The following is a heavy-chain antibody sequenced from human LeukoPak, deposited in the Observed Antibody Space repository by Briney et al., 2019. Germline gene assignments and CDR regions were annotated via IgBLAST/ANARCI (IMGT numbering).Heavy chain of an antibody. CDR3: AKDPVTYYYDSSGYSDAFDI. J-gene: IGHJ3*02. V-gene: IGHV3-23*01. D-gene: IGHD3-22*01. CDR2: ISGSGGST. CDR1: GFTFSSYA. Sequence: PGGSLRLSCAASGFTFSSYAMSWVRQAPGKGLEWVSAISGSGGSTYYADSVKGRFTISRDNSKNTLYLQMNSLRAEDMAVYYCAKDPVTYYYDSSGYSDAFDIWGQGTMVTVSS.